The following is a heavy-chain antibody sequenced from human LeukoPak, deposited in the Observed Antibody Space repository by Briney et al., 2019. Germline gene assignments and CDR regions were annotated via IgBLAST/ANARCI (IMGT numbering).Heavy chain of an antibody. J-gene: IGHJ4*02. CDR2: IYYSGST. D-gene: IGHD6-19*01. Sequence: KPSETLSLACNVSGGSMTDYCWSWIRQAPGKGLEWIGYIYYSGSTDYNPSLKSRVTMSVDTSKNQFSLNLRSVTAADTAVYYCARTSSGWSLSDYWGQGTLVTVSS. CDR1: GGSMTDYC. CDR3: ARTSSGWSLSDY. V-gene: IGHV4-59*01.